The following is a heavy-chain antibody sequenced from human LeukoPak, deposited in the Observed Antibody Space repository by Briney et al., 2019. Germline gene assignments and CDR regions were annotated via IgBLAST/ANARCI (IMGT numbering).Heavy chain of an antibody. CDR2: INPNSGGT. V-gene: IGHV1-2*04. D-gene: IGHD5-18*01. Sequence: ASVKVSCKASGYTFTGYYMHWVRQAPGQGLEWMGWINPNSGGTNYAQKFQGWVTMTRDTSISTAYMELSRLRSDDTAVYYCAREDPDTAMVLYYYYYYGMDVWGQGTTVTVSS. J-gene: IGHJ6*02. CDR3: AREDPDTAMVLYYYYYYGMDV. CDR1: GYTFTGYY.